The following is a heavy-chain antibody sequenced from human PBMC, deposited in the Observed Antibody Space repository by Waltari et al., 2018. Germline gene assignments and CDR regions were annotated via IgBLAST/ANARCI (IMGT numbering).Heavy chain of an antibody. V-gene: IGHV4-34*01. Sequence: QVQLQQWGAGLLKPSETLSLTCAVYGGSFSGYYWSWIRQPPGKGLEWIGEINHSGSTNYNPSLKSRVTISVDTSKNQFSLKLSSVTAADTAVYYCARVRGFWSGYYMSLAGGMDYWGQGTLVTVSS. CDR1: GGSFSGYY. CDR3: ARVRGFWSGYYMSLAGGMDY. J-gene: IGHJ4*02. D-gene: IGHD3-3*01. CDR2: INHSGST.